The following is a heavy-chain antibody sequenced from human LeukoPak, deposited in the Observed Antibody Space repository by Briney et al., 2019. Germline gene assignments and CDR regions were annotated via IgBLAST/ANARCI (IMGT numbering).Heavy chain of an antibody. D-gene: IGHD6-19*01. CDR2: IIPIFGTA. CDR1: GYTFTGYY. V-gene: IGHV1-46*01. CDR3: ARDRGYSSGWYQPNYFDY. Sequence: ASVKVSCKASGYTFTGYYMHWVRQAPGQGLEWMGGIIPIFGTANYAQKFQGRVTMTRDMSTSTVYMELSSLRSEDTAVYYCARDRGYSSGWYQPNYFDYWGQGTLVTVSS. J-gene: IGHJ4*02.